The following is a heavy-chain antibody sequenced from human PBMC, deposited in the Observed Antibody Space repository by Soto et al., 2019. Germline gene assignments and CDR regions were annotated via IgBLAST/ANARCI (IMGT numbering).Heavy chain of an antibody. Sequence: PSETLYLTCTVSGGSIRNYYLNWIRQPPGKGLEWIGYIYNSGSTNYNPSLKSRVTISVDTSKNQFSLKLSSVTAADTAMYYCARRPGYGYGVDVWGQGTTVTVSS. V-gene: IGHV4-59*08. CDR3: ARRPGYGYGVDV. D-gene: IGHD6-13*01. CDR1: GGSIRNYY. J-gene: IGHJ6*02. CDR2: IYNSGST.